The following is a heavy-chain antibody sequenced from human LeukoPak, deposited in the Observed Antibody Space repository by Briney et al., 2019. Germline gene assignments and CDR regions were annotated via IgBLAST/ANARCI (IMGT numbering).Heavy chain of an antibody. J-gene: IGHJ4*02. CDR3: ARGRASGYSVYYFDY. CDR2: INPSGGST. CDR1: GYTFTSYG. D-gene: IGHD3-22*01. V-gene: IGHV1-46*01. Sequence: RVASVKVSCKASGYTFTSYGISWVRQAPGQGLEWMGIINPSGGSTSYAQKFQGRVTMTRDTSTSTVYMELSSLRSEDTAVYYCARGRASGYSVYYFDYWGQGTLVTVSS.